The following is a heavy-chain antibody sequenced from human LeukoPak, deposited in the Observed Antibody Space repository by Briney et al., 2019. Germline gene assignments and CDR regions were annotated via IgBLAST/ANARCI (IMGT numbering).Heavy chain of an antibody. CDR1: GGSISSYY. Sequence: PSETLSLTCTVSGGSISSYYWNWIRQLPGKGLEWMGYIYYSGSTNYNPSLKSRVTISLDTSKNQFSLNLTSVTAADTAVYYCARFTPQGYGWGGYNRFDPWGQGTLVTVSS. D-gene: IGHD3-16*01. CDR2: IYYSGST. CDR3: ARFTPQGYGWGGYNRFDP. J-gene: IGHJ5*02. V-gene: IGHV4-59*01.